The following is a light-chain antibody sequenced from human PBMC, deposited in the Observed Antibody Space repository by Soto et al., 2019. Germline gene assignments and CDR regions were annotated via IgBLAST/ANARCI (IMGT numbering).Light chain of an antibody. CDR2: RNS. J-gene: IGLJ2*01. Sequence: QSVLTQPPSASRTPGQRVTVSCSGSSSNIGSNYVYWYQQLPGTVPQLLIYRNSERPSGVPDRFSGSKSGTSASLAISGLRSEDEADYYCAAGDDSLSGVVFGGGTKLTVL. V-gene: IGLV1-47*01. CDR3: AAGDDSLSGVV. CDR1: SSNIGSNY.